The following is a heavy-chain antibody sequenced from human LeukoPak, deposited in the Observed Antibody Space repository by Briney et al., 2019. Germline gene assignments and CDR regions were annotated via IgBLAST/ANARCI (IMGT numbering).Heavy chain of an antibody. Sequence: SETLSLTCTVSGGSISSSSYYWGWIRQPPGKGLKWIGSIYYSGSTYYNPSLKSRVTISVDTSKNQFSLKLSSVTAADTAVYYCARHGDYYDSSGYDYWGQGTLVTVSS. V-gene: IGHV4-39*01. CDR1: GGSISSSSYY. D-gene: IGHD3-22*01. CDR3: ARHGDYYDSSGYDY. J-gene: IGHJ4*02. CDR2: IYYSGST.